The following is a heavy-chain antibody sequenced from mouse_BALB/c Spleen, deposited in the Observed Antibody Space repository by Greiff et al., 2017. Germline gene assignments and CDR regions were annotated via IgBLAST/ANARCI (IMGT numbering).Heavy chain of an antibody. CDR3: ARDDYDVDWYFDV. CDR1: GYTFTSYW. V-gene: IGHV1-87*01. D-gene: IGHD2-4*01. Sequence: QVQLQQSGAELARPGASVKLSCKASGYTFTSYWMQWVKQRPGQGLEWIGAIYPGDGDTRYTQKFKGKATLTADKSSSTAYMQLSSLASEDSAVYYCARDDYDVDWYFDVWGAGTTVTVSS. CDR2: IYPGDGDT. J-gene: IGHJ1*01.